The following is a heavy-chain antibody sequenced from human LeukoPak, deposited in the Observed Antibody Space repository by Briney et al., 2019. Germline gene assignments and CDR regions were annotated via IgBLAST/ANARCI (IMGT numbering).Heavy chain of an antibody. D-gene: IGHD4-11*01. CDR1: GGTFSSYA. V-gene: IGHV1-69*13. CDR3: ARSGKHSNYDEYYFDY. Sequence: GASVKVSCKASGGTFSSYAISWVRQAPGQGLEWMGGIIPIFGTANYAQKFQGRVTITADESTSTAYMELSSLRSEDTAVYYCARSGKHSNYDEYYFDYWGQGTLVTVSS. J-gene: IGHJ4*02. CDR2: IIPIFGTA.